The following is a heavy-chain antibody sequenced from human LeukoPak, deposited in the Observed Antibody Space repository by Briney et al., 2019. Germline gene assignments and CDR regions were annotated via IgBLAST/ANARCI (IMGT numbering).Heavy chain of an antibody. Sequence: PSETLSLTCTVSGGSISSGGYYWSWIRQHPGKGLEWIGYIYYSGSTYYNPSLKSRVTISVDTSKKQFSLKLSSVTAADTAVYYCARHTGGPAAKLDDAFDIWGQGTMVTVSS. CDR1: GGSISSGGYY. CDR3: ARHTGGPAAKLDDAFDI. V-gene: IGHV4-31*03. J-gene: IGHJ3*02. CDR2: IYYSGST. D-gene: IGHD2-2*01.